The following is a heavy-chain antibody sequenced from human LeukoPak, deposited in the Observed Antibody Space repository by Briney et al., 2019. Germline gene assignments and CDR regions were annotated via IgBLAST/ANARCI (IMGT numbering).Heavy chain of an antibody. CDR3: ARVFSWHALGAPGDYFDY. CDR1: GGSISSSNW. V-gene: IGHV4-4*02. Sequence: SGTLSLTCAVSGGSISSSNWWSWVRQPPGKGLEWIGEIYHSGSTNYNPSLKSRVTISVDKSKNQFSLKLSSVTAADTAVYYCARVFSWHALGAPGDYFDYWGQGTLVTVSS. D-gene: IGHD3-3*01. J-gene: IGHJ4*02. CDR2: IYHSGST.